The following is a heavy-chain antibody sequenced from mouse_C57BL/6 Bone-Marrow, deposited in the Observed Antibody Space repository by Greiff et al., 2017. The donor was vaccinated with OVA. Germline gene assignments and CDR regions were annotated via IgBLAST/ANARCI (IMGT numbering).Heavy chain of an antibody. V-gene: IGHV1-81*01. J-gene: IGHJ3*01. D-gene: IGHD2-1*01. CDR2: IYPRSGNT. CDR3: ARYGNYDWFAY. Sequence: VQLQESGAELARPGASVKLSCKASGYTFTSYGISWVKQRTGQGLEWIGEIYPRSGNTYYNEKFKGKATLTADKSSSTAYMELRSLTSEDSAVYFCARYGNYDWFAYWGQGTLVTVSA. CDR1: GYTFTSYG.